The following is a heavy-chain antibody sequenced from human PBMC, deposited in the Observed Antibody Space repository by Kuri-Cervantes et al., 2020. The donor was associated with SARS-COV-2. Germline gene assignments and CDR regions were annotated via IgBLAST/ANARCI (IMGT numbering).Heavy chain of an antibody. CDR3: ARAQTVLNWFDP. CDR2: INPNSGGT. CDR1: GYTFTGYY. J-gene: IGHJ5*02. V-gene: IGHV1-2*02. D-gene: IGHD1-14*01. Sequence: ASVKVSCKASGYTFTGYYMHWVRQAPGQGLEWMGWINPNSGGTNYAQKFQGRVTMTRDTSISTAYMELSSLRSDDTAVYYCARAQTVLNWFDPWGQGTLVTVSS.